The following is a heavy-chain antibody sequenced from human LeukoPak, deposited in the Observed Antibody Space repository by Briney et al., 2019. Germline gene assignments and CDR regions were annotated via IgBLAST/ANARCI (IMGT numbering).Heavy chain of an antibody. CDR2: IKQDEGEE. CDR1: RFTSSNYW. CDR3: AKDIYSEAARGYFDY. J-gene: IGHJ4*02. V-gene: IGHV3-7*03. Sequence: AGGSLRLSCAASRFTSSNYWMSWVRQAPGKGMEWVANIKQDEGEEYYVDSVKGRFTISRDNAKNSLYLQMNSLRAEDTALYYCAKDIYSEAARGYFDYWGQGTLVTVSS. D-gene: IGHD6-13*01.